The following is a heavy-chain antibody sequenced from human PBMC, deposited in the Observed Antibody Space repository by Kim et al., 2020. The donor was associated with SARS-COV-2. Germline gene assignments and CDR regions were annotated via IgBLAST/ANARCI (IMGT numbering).Heavy chain of an antibody. CDR3: AKTYSGSYSGAFDI. V-gene: IGHV3-30*18. CDR2: ISYDGSNK. CDR1: GFTFSSYG. D-gene: IGHD1-26*01. Sequence: GGSLRLSCAASGFTFSSYGMHWVRQAPGKGLEWVAVISYDGSNKYYADSVKGRFTISRDNSKNTLYLQMNSLRAEDTAVYYCAKTYSGSYSGAFDIWGQGTMGTVSS. J-gene: IGHJ3*02.